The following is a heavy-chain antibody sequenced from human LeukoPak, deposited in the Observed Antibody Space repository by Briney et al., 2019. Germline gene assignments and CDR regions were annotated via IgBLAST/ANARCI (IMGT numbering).Heavy chain of an antibody. D-gene: IGHD2-15*01. CDR3: TRVPELPEY. CDR1: GYTFTSYG. J-gene: IGHJ4*02. V-gene: IGHV1-18*01. CDR2: ISSYNGKT. Sequence: ASVKVSCKASGYTFTSYGISWVRQAPGQGLEWMGWISSYNGKTNYAQKLHGRVTLTTDTSTSTAYMDLRSLTPDDTAVYYCTRVPELPEYWGQGTLVTVSS.